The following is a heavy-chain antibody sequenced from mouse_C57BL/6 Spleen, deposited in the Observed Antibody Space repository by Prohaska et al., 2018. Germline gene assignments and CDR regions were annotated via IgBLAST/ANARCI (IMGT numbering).Heavy chain of an antibody. CDR1: GYTFTTYG. V-gene: IGHV9-3*01. CDR2: INTYSGVP. Sequence: KASGYTFTTYGMRWVKQAPGKGLKWMGWINTYSGVPTYAVDFKGRFAFSLETSASTAYLQSNNLKNEDTATYFCARGYYDYDMGFAYWGQGTLVTVSA. D-gene: IGHD2-4*01. J-gene: IGHJ3*01. CDR3: ARGYYDYDMGFAY.